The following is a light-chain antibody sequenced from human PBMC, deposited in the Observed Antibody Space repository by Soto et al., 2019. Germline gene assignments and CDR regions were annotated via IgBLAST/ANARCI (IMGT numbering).Light chain of an antibody. J-gene: IGKJ1*01. V-gene: IGKV1-39*01. CDR3: HHSYSIVRT. Sequence: DIQMTQSPSSLSASVGDRVTITCRASQSISHYLNWYQQKPGKAPKLLIYATSPLQSGVPSRVSGSGSETAYPLTISHVHSEGFATSFCHHSYSIVRTFGQGTK. CDR1: QSISHY. CDR2: ATS.